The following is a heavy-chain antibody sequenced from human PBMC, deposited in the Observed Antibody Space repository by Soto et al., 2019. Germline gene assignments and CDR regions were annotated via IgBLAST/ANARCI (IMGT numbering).Heavy chain of an antibody. Sequence: GESLKISCKGSGYSFTSYWIGWVRQMPGKGLEWMGIIYPGDSDTRYSPSFQGQVTISADKSISTAYLQWSSLKASDTAMYYCARGVGSSFYYYYGMDVWGQGTTVTVSS. CDR2: IYPGDSDT. V-gene: IGHV5-51*01. CDR1: GYSFTSYW. CDR3: ARGVGSSFYYYYGMDV. J-gene: IGHJ6*02. D-gene: IGHD6-6*01.